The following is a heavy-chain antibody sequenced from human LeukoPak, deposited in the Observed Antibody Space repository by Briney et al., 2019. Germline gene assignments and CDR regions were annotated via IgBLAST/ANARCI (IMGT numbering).Heavy chain of an antibody. V-gene: IGHV4-39*02. CDR1: GGSISSSSYY. D-gene: IGHD4-17*01. CDR3: AREGHYGELVDY. J-gene: IGHJ4*02. Sequence: PSETLSLTCTVSGGSISSSSYYWGWIRSPPGKGLEWIGSIYYSGSTYYNPSLKSRVTISVDTSKNQFSPKLSSVTAAGTAVYYCAREGHYGELVDYWGQGTLVTVSS. CDR2: IYYSGST.